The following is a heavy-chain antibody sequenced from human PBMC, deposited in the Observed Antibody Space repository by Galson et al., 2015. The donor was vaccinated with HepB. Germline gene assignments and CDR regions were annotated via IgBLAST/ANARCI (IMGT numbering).Heavy chain of an antibody. CDR2: ISYDGSRN. CDR3: AKVRHPGYYYGLAV. V-gene: IGHV3-30*18. Sequence: SLRLSCAASGFGFSNYGMHWVRQAPGKGLEWVAVISYDGSRNYYADSVQGRFTTSRDNSRDTLYLQMNSLKTEDTAVYYCAKVRHPGYYYGLAVWGQGTAVTVSS. CDR1: GFGFSNYG. J-gene: IGHJ6*02.